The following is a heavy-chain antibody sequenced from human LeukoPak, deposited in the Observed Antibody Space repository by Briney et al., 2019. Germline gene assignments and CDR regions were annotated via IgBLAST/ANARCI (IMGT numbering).Heavy chain of an antibody. CDR3: TKDGNWARFED. J-gene: IGHJ4*02. CDR2: ITSRSTT. CDR1: GFIFSHYG. D-gene: IGHD7-27*01. Sequence: GGSLRLSCAASGFIFSHYGMNWVRQAPGKGLEWVSGITSRSTTYYADSVKGRFTISRDNSKNMVWLQINSPTAEDTATYYCTKDGNWARFEDWGQGTLVTVSS. V-gene: IGHV3-23*01.